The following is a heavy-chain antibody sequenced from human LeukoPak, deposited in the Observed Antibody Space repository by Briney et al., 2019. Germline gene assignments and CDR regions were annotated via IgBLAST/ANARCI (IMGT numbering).Heavy chain of an antibody. V-gene: IGHV4-39*07. CDR2: IYYSGST. Sequence: SETLSLTCTVSGDSISSSNYYWGWIRQPPEKGLEWIGNIYYSGSTYYNPSLKSRVTISIDTSKNQFSLKLSSVTAADTAVYYCARDGRFPPEVLPRYFDSWGQGTLVTVSS. CDR3: ARDGRFPPEVLPRYFDS. CDR1: GDSISSSNYY. D-gene: IGHD1-14*01. J-gene: IGHJ4*02.